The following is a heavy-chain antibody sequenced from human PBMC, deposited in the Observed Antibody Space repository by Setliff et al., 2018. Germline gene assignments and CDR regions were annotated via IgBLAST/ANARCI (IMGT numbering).Heavy chain of an antibody. Sequence: AASVKVSCKTSGYPFTNYGLSWVRQAPGQGLEWMGWISGHNGDTKLAQNFQGRVTVTTDTFTNTGYMELSSLRSEDTAVYYCARISRLAIYYFDYWGQGTLVTVSS. CDR1: GYPFTNYG. D-gene: IGHD3-9*01. V-gene: IGHV1-18*01. J-gene: IGHJ4*02. CDR3: ARISRLAIYYFDY. CDR2: ISGHNGDT.